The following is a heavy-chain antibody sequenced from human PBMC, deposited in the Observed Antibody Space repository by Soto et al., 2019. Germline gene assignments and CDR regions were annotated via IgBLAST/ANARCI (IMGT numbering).Heavy chain of an antibody. CDR1: GGTLTNFINYP. J-gene: IGHJ4*02. Sequence: QVQLVQSGAEVMQPGSSVKVSCKPSGGTLTNFINYPINWVRQSPGQGIEWMGGIVPNIGTVNYAQKFQGRVTMTADKSTGTVYMDLSSLRSDDSALYYCARRNTAGFLRYFDNWGQGTLVTVSS. CDR2: IVPNIGTV. V-gene: IGHV1-69*06. D-gene: IGHD6-19*01. CDR3: ARRNTAGFLRYFDN.